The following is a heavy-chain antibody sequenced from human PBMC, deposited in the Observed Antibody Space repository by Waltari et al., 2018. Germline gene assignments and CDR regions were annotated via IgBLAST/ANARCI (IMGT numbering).Heavy chain of an antibody. D-gene: IGHD3-16*01. J-gene: IGHJ4*02. CDR1: GGSISSSNW. CDR3: ARARVMMGAYARGPPPFDY. Sequence: QVQLQESGPGLVKPSGTLSLTCAVSGGSISSSNWWSWVRQPPGTGLEWIGEIYHRGSTNYSPSLKSRVTISVDKSKNQFSLKLGSVTAADTAVYYCARARVMMGAYARGPPPFDYWGQGTLVTVSS. CDR2: IYHRGST. V-gene: IGHV4-4*02.